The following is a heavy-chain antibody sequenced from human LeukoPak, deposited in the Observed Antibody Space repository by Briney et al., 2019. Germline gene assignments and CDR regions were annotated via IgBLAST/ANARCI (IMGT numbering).Heavy chain of an antibody. D-gene: IGHD6-19*01. V-gene: IGHV3-30*18. CDR1: GFTFSSYG. Sequence: PGRSLRLSCAASGFTFSSYGMHWVRQAPGKGLEWVAVISYDGSNKYCADSVKGRFTISRDNSKNTLYLQMNSLRAEDTAVYYCAKAEPGYSSGWYGYYGMDVWGQGTTVTVSS. CDR2: ISYDGSNK. CDR3: AKAEPGYSSGWYGYYGMDV. J-gene: IGHJ6*02.